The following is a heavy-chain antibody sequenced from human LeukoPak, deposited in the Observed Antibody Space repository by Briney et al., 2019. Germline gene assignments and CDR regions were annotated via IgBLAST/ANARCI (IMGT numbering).Heavy chain of an antibody. CDR3: ARDGVEMATAYFDY. Sequence: SVKVSCKASGGTFSSYAISWVRQAPGQGLEWMGGIIPIFGTANYAQKFQGRVTITADESTSTAYMELSSLRSEDTAVYYCARDGVEMATAYFDYRGQGTLVTVSS. CDR2: IIPIFGTA. CDR1: GGTFSSYA. D-gene: IGHD5-24*01. J-gene: IGHJ4*02. V-gene: IGHV1-69*01.